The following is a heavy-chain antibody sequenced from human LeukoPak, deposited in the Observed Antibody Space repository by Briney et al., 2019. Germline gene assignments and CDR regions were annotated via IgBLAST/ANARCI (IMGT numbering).Heavy chain of an antibody. V-gene: IGHV1-2*02. CDR1: GYIFTAYY. Sequence: VASVKVSCKASGYIFTAYYLHWVRQAPGQGLEWMGWINPNSGDPNYAQNFQGRVTMSRDTSISTAYMELSSLRSDDKAVYYCVRGGDGDRRDFDDWGQGTLVTVSS. CDR3: VRGGDGDRRDFDD. D-gene: IGHD5-24*01. J-gene: IGHJ4*01. CDR2: INPNSGDP.